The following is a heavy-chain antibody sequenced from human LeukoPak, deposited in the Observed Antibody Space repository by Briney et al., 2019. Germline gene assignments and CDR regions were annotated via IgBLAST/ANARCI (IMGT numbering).Heavy chain of an antibody. Sequence: GGSLRLSCAASGFTFSSYWMSWVSQAPGKRLEWVANIKQDGSEKYYVDSVKGRFTISRDNAKNSLYLQMNSLRAEDTAVYYCARLTVEMATIIPRDAFDIWGQGTMVTVSS. V-gene: IGHV3-7*01. CDR2: IKQDGSEK. CDR1: GFTFSSYW. CDR3: ARLTVEMATIIPRDAFDI. J-gene: IGHJ3*02. D-gene: IGHD5-24*01.